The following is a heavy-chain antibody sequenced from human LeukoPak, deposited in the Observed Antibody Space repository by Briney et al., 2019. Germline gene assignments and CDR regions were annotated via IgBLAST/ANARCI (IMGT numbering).Heavy chain of an antibody. CDR3: ARGGSGYSSGWSLPLFDY. V-gene: IGHV1-69*13. CDR2: IIPIFGTA. CDR1: GGTFSSYA. J-gene: IGHJ4*02. Sequence: GASVKVSCKASGGTFSSYAISWVRQAPGQGLEWMGGIIPIFGTANYAQKFQGRVTITADESTSTAYMELSSLRSEDTAVYYCARGGSGYSSGWSLPLFDYWGQGTLVTVSS. D-gene: IGHD6-19*01.